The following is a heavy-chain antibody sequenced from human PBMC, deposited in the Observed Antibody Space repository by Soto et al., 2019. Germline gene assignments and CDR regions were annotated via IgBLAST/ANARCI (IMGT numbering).Heavy chain of an antibody. Sequence: QVQLQESGPGLVKPSQTLSLTCTVSGGSISSGGYYWSWIRQHPGKGLEWIGYIYYSGGTYYNPSLKSRVTLSVDTSKNQFSLKLSSVTAADTAVYYCARLIRITGDNDYWGQGTLVTVSS. V-gene: IGHV4-31*03. J-gene: IGHJ4*02. CDR3: ARLIRITGDNDY. CDR2: IYYSGGT. D-gene: IGHD3-3*01. CDR1: GGSISSGGYY.